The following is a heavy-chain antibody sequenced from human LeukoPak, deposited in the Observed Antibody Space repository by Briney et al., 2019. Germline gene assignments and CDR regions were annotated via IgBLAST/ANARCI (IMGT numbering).Heavy chain of an antibody. CDR1: GGSFSGYY. V-gene: IGHV4-34*01. D-gene: IGHD3-22*01. Sequence: SETLSLTCAVYGGSFSGYYWNWIRQPPGKGLEWIGEINHSGSTNYNPSLKSRVTISVDTSKNQFSLKLSSVTAADTAVYYCARTYYYDSSGYYLYYYYGMDVWGQGTTVTVSS. CDR3: ARTYYYDSSGYYLYYYYGMDV. J-gene: IGHJ6*02. CDR2: INHSGST.